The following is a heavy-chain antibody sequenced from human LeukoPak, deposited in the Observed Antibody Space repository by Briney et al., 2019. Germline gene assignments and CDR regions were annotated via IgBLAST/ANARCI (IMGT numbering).Heavy chain of an antibody. CDR1: GYTFTSYG. J-gene: IGHJ4*02. D-gene: IGHD6-19*01. CDR3: ARGSYSSGWQSHDY. V-gene: IGHV1-18*01. Sequence: ASVKVSCKASGYTFTSYGISWVRQAPGQGLEWMGWISAYSGNTNYAQKLQGRVTMTRNTSISTAYMELSSLRSEDTAVYYCARGSYSSGWQSHDYWGQGTLVTVSS. CDR2: ISAYSGNT.